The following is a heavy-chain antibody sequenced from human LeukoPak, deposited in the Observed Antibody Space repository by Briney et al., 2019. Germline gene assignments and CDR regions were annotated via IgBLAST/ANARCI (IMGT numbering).Heavy chain of an antibody. D-gene: IGHD1-26*01. CDR1: GGSFSGYY. V-gene: IGHV4-34*01. Sequence: PSETLSLTCAVYGGSFSGYYWTWIRQPPGKGLEWIGEINHNEGSRYNPSLKSRVTISVDTSKNQFSLKLSSVTVADTAVYYCARLGSIVFDYWGQGTLVTVSS. CDR2: INHNEGS. CDR3: ARLGSIVFDY. J-gene: IGHJ4*02.